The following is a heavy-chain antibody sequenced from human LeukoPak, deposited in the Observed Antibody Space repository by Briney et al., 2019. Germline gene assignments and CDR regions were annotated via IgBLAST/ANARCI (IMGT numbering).Heavy chain of an antibody. D-gene: IGHD3-22*01. V-gene: IGHV4-59*01. CDR1: GGSISSYY. Sequence: SETLSLTCTVSGGSISSYYWSWIRQPPGKGLEWLGYIYYSGSTNYNPSLKSRVTISVDTSKNQFSLKLSSVTAADTAVYYCARTKRGSGYYTGVYYFDYWGQGTLVTVSS. CDR2: IYYSGST. J-gene: IGHJ4*02. CDR3: ARTKRGSGYYTGVYYFDY.